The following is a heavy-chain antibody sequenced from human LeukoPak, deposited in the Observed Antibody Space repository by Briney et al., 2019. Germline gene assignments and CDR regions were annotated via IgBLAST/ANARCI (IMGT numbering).Heavy chain of an antibody. J-gene: IGHJ4*02. D-gene: IGHD3-22*01. Sequence: ASVKVSCKASGYTFTGYYMHWVRQAPGQGLEWMGWINPNSGGTNYAQKFQGRVTMTRDTSISTAYMELSRLRSDDTAVYYCAREWADSGGYYFHLDYWGQGTLVTVSS. CDR3: AREWADSGGYYFHLDY. CDR1: GYTFTGYY. V-gene: IGHV1-2*02. CDR2: INPNSGGT.